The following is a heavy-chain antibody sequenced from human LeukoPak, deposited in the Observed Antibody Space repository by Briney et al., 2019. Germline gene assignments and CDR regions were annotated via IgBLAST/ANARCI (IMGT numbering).Heavy chain of an antibody. CDR1: GFTFSSYA. CDR2: ISGSGGST. V-gene: IGHV3-23*01. D-gene: IGHD6-13*01. CDR3: AKDQMSGSWLAYYFDY. J-gene: IGHJ4*02. Sequence: GGSLRLSCAASGFTFSSYAMSWVRQAPGKGLEWVSAISGSGGSTYYADSVKGWFTISRDNSKNTLYLQMNSLRAEDTAVYYCAKDQMSGSWLAYYFDYWGQGTLVTVSS.